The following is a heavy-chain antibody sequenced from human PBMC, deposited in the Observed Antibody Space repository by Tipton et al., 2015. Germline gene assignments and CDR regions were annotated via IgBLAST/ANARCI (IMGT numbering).Heavy chain of an antibody. CDR2: IQYSGGT. J-gene: IGHJ4*02. Sequence: TLSLTCTVSSDSINKYYWSWIRQPPGNELQWIGYIQYSGGTNYNPSLESRVSMSVDTSKTQFSLEMRSVTATDTAVYYCARARGRHGGLFDSWGQGTLVTVSS. D-gene: IGHD4-23*01. CDR3: ARARGRHGGLFDS. V-gene: IGHV4-59*07. CDR1: SDSINKYY.